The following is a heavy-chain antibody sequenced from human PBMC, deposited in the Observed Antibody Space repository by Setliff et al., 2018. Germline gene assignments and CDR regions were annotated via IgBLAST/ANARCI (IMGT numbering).Heavy chain of an antibody. CDR2: IYPGDSDT. Sequence: PGESLKISCKGSGYTFTNYWIGWVRQMPGKGLEWMGIIYPGDSDTRDSPSFQGQVTISADKSISTTYLQWSSLKASDTGMYYCARSTVTQDFDSWGQGTLVTVSS. D-gene: IGHD4-17*01. V-gene: IGHV5-51*01. CDR3: ARSTVTQDFDS. CDR1: GYTFTNYW. J-gene: IGHJ4*02.